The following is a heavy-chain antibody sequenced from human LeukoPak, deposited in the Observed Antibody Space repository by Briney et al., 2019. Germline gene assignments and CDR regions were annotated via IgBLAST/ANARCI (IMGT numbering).Heavy chain of an antibody. CDR2: ISAYNGNT. V-gene: IGHV1-18*01. Sequence: PSVKVSCKASGYTFTSYGISWVRQAPGQGLEWMGCISAYNGNTNYAQKLQGRVTMTTDTSTSTAYMELRSLRSDDTAVYYCARLLVPAAIGAFDIWGQGTMVTVSS. J-gene: IGHJ3*02. CDR1: GYTFTSYG. CDR3: ARLLVPAAIGAFDI. D-gene: IGHD2-2*01.